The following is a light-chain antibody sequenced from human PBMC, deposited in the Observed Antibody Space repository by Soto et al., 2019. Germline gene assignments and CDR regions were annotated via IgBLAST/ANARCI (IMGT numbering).Light chain of an antibody. Sequence: DIQMTQSPSSLSASVGDRVTITCRASQSISSYLNWYQQKPGKAPKLLIYDVSTLDSGVPSRFSGSASGTEFTLTISSLDSDDFATYYCQQYHRYSTFGQGTKV. CDR3: QQYHRYST. V-gene: IGKV1-5*01. J-gene: IGKJ1*01. CDR2: DVS. CDR1: QSISSY.